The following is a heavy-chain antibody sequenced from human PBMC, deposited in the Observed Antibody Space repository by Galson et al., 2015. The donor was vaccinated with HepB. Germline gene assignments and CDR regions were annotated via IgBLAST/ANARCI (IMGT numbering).Heavy chain of an antibody. V-gene: IGHV1-69*02. Sequence: SVKVSCKASGDTLNSYSISWVRQAPGQGLEWMGRIIAILNIAEYAQKFQGRVTITADKSTSTAYMELNSVRSEDTAVYYCARWGSDAFDVGGQGTVVTVSS. CDR2: IIAILNIA. CDR3: ARWGSDAFDV. J-gene: IGHJ3*01. CDR1: GDTLNSYS. D-gene: IGHD7-27*01.